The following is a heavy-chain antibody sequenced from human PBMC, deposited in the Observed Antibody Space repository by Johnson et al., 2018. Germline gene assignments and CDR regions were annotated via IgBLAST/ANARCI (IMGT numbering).Heavy chain of an antibody. V-gene: IGHV3-30*18. J-gene: IGHJ6*03. CDR1: GFTFSTYG. CDR2: ISYDGSNK. Sequence: QVQLVESGGGVVQPGRSLRLSCAASGFTFSTYGMHWVRQAPGKGLEWVAIISYDGSNKYYADSVKGRVTISRDNSKNTRYLEMNSLRVEDTAVYYCAKKVGLGIDCMDVWGKGTTVIVSS. D-gene: IGHD7-27*01. CDR3: AKKVGLGIDCMDV.